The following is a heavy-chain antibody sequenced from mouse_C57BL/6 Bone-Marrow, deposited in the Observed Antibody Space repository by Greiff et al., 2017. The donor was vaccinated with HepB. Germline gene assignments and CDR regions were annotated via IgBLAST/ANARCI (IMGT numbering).Heavy chain of an antibody. CDR2: ISNGGGST. CDR1: GFTFSDYY. J-gene: IGHJ2*01. CDR3: ARDYGSKGDY. V-gene: IGHV5-12*01. D-gene: IGHD1-1*01. Sequence: EVKVVESGGGLVQPGGSLKLSCAASGFTFSDYYMYWVRQTPEKRLEWVAYISNGGGSTYYPDTVKGRFTISRDNAENTLYLQMSRLKSEDTAMYYCARDYGSKGDYWGQGTTLTVSS.